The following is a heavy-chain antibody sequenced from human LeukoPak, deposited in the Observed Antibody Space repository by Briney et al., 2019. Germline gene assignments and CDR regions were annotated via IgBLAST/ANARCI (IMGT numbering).Heavy chain of an antibody. CDR2: ISSSSSYT. CDR1: GFTFSDYY. D-gene: IGHD2-15*01. V-gene: IGHV3-11*06. J-gene: IGHJ5*02. Sequence: GGSLRLSCAASGFTFSDYYMSWIRQAPGKGLEWVSYISSSSSYTNYADSVKGRFTISRDNAKNSLYLQMNSLRAEDTAVYYCAREKSSYCSSGSCYLSRFDPWGQGTLVTVSS. CDR3: AREKSSYCSSGSCYLSRFDP.